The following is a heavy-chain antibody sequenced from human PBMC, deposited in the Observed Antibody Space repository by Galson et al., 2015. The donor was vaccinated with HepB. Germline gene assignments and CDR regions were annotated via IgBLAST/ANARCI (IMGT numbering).Heavy chain of an antibody. D-gene: IGHD6-13*01. CDR1: GGTFSSYT. Sequence: SVKVSCKASGGTFSSYTISWVRQAPGKGLEWMGGIIPIFGTANYAQKFQGRVTITADESTSTAYMELSSLRSEDTAVYYCAMDASISSSCDWFDPWGQGTLVTVSS. J-gene: IGHJ5*02. CDR3: AMDASISSSCDWFDP. CDR2: IIPIFGTA. V-gene: IGHV1-69*13.